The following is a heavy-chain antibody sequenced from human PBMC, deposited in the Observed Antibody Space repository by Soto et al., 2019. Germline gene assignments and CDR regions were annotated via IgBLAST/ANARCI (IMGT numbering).Heavy chain of an antibody. CDR3: ARGWYSGRNWFDP. CDR2: TYYRSKWYN. J-gene: IGHJ5*02. CDR1: GGRVSSNSAA. V-gene: IGHV6-1*01. D-gene: IGHD6-19*01. Sequence: QALSITCASSGGRVSSNSAAWNWIRQSPSRGLEWLGRTYYRSKWYNDYAVSVKSRITINPDTSKNQFSLQLNSVTPEDTAVYYCARGWYSGRNWFDPWGQGTLVTVS.